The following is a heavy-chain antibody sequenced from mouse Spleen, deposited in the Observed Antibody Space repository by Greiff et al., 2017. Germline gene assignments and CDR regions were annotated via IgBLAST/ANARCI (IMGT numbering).Heavy chain of an antibody. CDR1: GYSITSGYY. J-gene: IGHJ3*01. CDR3: ARVRLDAY. V-gene: IGHV3-6*01. CDR2: ISYDGSN. D-gene: IGHD2-12*01. Sequence: DVKLVESGPGLVKPSQSLSLTCSVTGYSITSGYYWNWIRQFPGNKLEWMGYISYDGSNNYNPSLKNRISITRDTSKNQFFLKLNSVTTEDTATYYCARVRLDAYWGQGTLVTVSA.